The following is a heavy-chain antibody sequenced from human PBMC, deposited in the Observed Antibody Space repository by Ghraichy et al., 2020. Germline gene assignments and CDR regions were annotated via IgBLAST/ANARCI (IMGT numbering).Heavy chain of an antibody. CDR2: ISWNSGRI. Sequence: GGSLRLSCAATGFTFDDYAMHWVRQAPGKGLEWVSGISWNSGRIGYTDSVKGRFIISRDNAKKSLHLQMNSLRAEDTALYYCAKDIKSGTNYYYGMDVWGQGTTVTVSS. J-gene: IGHJ6*02. CDR3: AKDIKSGTNYYYGMDV. CDR1: GFTFDDYA. D-gene: IGHD1-26*01. V-gene: IGHV3-9*01.